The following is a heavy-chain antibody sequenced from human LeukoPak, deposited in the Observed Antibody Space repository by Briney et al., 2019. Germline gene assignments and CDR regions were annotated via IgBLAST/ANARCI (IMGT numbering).Heavy chain of an antibody. Sequence: PGGSLRLSCAASGFTFSSYSMNWVRQAPGKGLEWVANTNPDGSGKYYVDSVKGRFSISRDNANNLLYLQMSSLRAEDTAVYYCMPGSGYWGQGTLVTVSS. D-gene: IGHD2-15*01. CDR3: MPGSGY. J-gene: IGHJ4*02. CDR2: TNPDGSGK. CDR1: GFTFSSYS. V-gene: IGHV3-7*01.